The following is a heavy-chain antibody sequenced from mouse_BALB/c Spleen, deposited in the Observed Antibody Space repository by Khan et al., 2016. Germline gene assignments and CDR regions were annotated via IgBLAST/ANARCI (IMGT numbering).Heavy chain of an antibody. CDR3: ARGDYDGYYAMDY. J-gene: IGHJ4*01. CDR1: GYSFTGYY. D-gene: IGHD2-4*01. Sequence: LVKTGASVKISCKASGYSFTGYYIHWVKQSPGQGLEWIGYISCYNGATNYNQKFRGKSTFTVDTSSSTAYMQVNSLTSEGSVVYDCARGDYDGYYAMDYWGQGTSVTVSS. V-gene: IGHV1S34*01. CDR2: ISCYNGAT.